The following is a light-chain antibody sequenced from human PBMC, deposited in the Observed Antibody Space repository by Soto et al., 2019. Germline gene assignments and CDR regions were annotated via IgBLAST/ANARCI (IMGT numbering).Light chain of an antibody. CDR3: QQYNKWPPIT. CDR2: GAP. CDR1: QSVTNN. Sequence: EIVMPNSQATLSVSPGERATLSCRAKQSVTNNLAWHQQKPGQAPRLLIYGAPTRATGIPVRFSGSGSGTDFTLTIISLQSQDFAVYYCQQYNKWPPITVGQGTRLEIK. V-gene: IGKV3-15*01. J-gene: IGKJ5*01.